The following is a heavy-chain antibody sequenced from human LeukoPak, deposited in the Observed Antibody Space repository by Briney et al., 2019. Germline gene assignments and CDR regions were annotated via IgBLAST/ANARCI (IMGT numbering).Heavy chain of an antibody. V-gene: IGHV4-39*01. CDR3: ARGIQLWYYFDY. CDR1: GGSISSSSYY. J-gene: IGHJ4*02. Sequence: SETLSLTCTVSGGSISSSSYYWGWIRQPPGKGLEWIGSIYYSGSTYYNPSLKSRVTISVDTSKNQFSPKLSSVTAADTAVYYCARGIQLWYYFDYWGQGTLVTVSS. CDR2: IYYSGST. D-gene: IGHD5-18*01.